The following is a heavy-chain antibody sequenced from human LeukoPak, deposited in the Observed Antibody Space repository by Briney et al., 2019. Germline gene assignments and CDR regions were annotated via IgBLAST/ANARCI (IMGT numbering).Heavy chain of an antibody. CDR1: GFTFSSYW. CDR3: ARDRTSYGDSDRDY. V-gene: IGHV3-7*01. J-gene: IGHJ4*02. Sequence: GGSLRLSCAASGFTFSSYWMSWVRQAPGKGLEWVANIKQDGSEKYYVDSVKGRSTISRDNAKNSLYLQMNSLRAEDTAVYYCARDRTSYGDSDRDYWGQGTLVTVSS. CDR2: IKQDGSEK. D-gene: IGHD4-17*01.